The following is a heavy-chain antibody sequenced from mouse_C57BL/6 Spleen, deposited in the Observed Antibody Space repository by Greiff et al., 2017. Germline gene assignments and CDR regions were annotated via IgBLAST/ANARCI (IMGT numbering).Heavy chain of an antibody. J-gene: IGHJ4*01. CDR3: TREGFTTDYYAMDY. Sequence: QVQLQQSGAELVRPGASVTLSCKASGYTFTDYEMHWVKQTPVHGLEWIGAIDPETGGTAYNQKFKGKAILTADKSSSTAYMELRSLTSEDSAVYYCTREGFTTDYYAMDYWGQGTSVTVS. CDR1: GYTFTDYE. CDR2: IDPETGGT. V-gene: IGHV1-15*01. D-gene: IGHD1-1*01.